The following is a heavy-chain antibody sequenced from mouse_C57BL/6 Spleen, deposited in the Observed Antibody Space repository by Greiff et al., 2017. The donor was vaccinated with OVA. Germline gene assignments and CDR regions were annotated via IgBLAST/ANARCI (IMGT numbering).Heavy chain of an antibody. V-gene: IGHV1-55*01. Sequence: VQLQQPGAELVKPGASVKMSCKASGYTFTSYWITWVKQRPGQGLEWIGDIYPGSGSTNYNEKFKSKATLTVDTSSSTAYMQLSSLTSEDSAVYYCARRPHYYGSSYWYFDVWGTGTTVTVSS. CDR3: ARRPHYYGSSYWYFDV. J-gene: IGHJ1*03. D-gene: IGHD1-1*01. CDR2: IYPGSGST. CDR1: GYTFTSYW.